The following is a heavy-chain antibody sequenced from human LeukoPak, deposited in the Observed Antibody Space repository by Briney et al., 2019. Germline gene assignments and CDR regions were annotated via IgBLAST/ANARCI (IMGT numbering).Heavy chain of an antibody. V-gene: IGHV4-39*07. CDR1: GGSISSGSYY. J-gene: IGHJ6*03. CDR3: ARDRMYYYDSSGYEGNYYYYMDV. Sequence: PSETLSLTCTVSGGSISSGSYYWSWIRQPAGKGLEWIGSIYHSGSTYYNPSLKSRVTISVDTSKNQFSLKLSSVTAADTAVYYCARDRMYYYDSSGYEGNYYYYMDVWGKGTTVTVSS. D-gene: IGHD3-22*01. CDR2: IYHSGST.